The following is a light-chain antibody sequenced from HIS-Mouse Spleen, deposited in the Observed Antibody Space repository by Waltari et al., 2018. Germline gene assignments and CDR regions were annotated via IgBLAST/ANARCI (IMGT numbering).Light chain of an antibody. J-gene: IGLJ3*02. CDR2: QDS. V-gene: IGLV3-1*01. CDR3: QAWDSSTWV. CDR1: KLGDKY. Sequence: SYELTQPPSVSVSPGQTASITCSGDKLGDKYACWYQQKPGQSPVLVIYQDSTRPSGIPERFSGSNSGNTATLTISGTQAMDEADYYCQAWDSSTWVFGGGTKLTVL.